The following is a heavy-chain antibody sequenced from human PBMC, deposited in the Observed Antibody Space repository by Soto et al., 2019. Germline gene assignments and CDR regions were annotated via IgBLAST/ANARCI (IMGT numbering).Heavy chain of an antibody. D-gene: IGHD6-13*01. CDR2: NYYGGST. J-gene: IGHJ4*02. Sequence: PXGTLARTCTVSGGSMIAYYCNWKRQPPGKGLQWIGYNYYGGSTTYNPSLKSRVTISVDSSKNQFSLKLDSVTPADTAVYYCARVRATAGKRYFYYWGPGTMVTVSS. CDR1: GGSMIAYY. V-gene: IGHV4-59*01. CDR3: ARVRATAGKRYFYY.